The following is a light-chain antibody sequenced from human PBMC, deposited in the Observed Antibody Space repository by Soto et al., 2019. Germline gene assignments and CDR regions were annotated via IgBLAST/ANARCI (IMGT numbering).Light chain of an antibody. CDR3: SSYTTSSTQV. CDR2: DVY. CDR1: SSDVGGFNY. Sequence: QSVLTQPASVSGSPGQSITISCTGTSSDVGGFNYVSWYQQHPGKAPKLLIFDVYSRPSGISNRFSGSKSGNTASLTISGLQAEDEADYYCSSYTTSSTQVFGTGTKLTVL. V-gene: IGLV2-14*01. J-gene: IGLJ1*01.